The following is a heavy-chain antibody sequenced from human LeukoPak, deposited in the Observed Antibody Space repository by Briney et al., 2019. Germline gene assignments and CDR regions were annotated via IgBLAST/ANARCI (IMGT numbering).Heavy chain of an antibody. Sequence: GGSLRLSCAASGFTFSSYAMHWVRQPPGKGLEWVAVISFDGSNEFYADSVKGRFAISRDNSKNTLHPQMNSLRTEDTAVYYCARHDYWGQGTLVTVSS. V-gene: IGHV3-30*09. CDR2: ISFDGSNE. J-gene: IGHJ4*02. CDR1: GFTFSSYA. CDR3: ARHDY.